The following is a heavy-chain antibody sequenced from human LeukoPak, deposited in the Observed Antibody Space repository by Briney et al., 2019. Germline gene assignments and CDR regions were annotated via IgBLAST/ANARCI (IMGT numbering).Heavy chain of an antibody. D-gene: IGHD4-17*01. V-gene: IGHV4-31*03. CDR1: GGSISSGSYY. J-gene: IGHJ4*02. CDR2: IYYSGST. Sequence: PSETLSLTCTVSGGSISSGSYYWSWIRQHPGKGLEWIGYIYYSGSTYYNPSLKSRVTISVDTSKNQFSLKLGSVTAADTAVYYCARGLTVTPYYFDYWGQGTLVTVSS. CDR3: ARGLTVTPYYFDY.